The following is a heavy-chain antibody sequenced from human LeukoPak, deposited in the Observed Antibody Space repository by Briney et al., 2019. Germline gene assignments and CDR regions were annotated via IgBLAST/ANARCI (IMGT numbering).Heavy chain of an antibody. CDR1: GLTFSSDT. Sequence: GGSLRLSCAASGLTFSSDTMNWVRQAPGQGLEWISSIGSGSTDKYYADSVKGRFTISRDNAKNSLYLQMNSLRAEDTAVYYCARDENWGQGTLVTVSS. CDR2: IGSGSTDK. V-gene: IGHV3-21*01. J-gene: IGHJ4*02. CDR3: ARDEN.